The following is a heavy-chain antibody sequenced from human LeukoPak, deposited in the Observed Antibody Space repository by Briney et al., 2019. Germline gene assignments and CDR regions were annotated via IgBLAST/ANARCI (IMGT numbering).Heavy chain of an antibody. J-gene: IGHJ3*02. CDR1: GYTFTSYY. CDR2: INPSGGST. V-gene: IGHV1-46*01. D-gene: IGHD3-22*01. Sequence: ASVKVSCKASGYTFTSYYMHWVRQAPGQGLEWMGIINPSGGSTSYAQKFQGRVTMTRDTSTSTVYMELSSVTAADTAVYYCARGRRRTSITMIQTTAAGFDIWGQGTMVSVSS. CDR3: ARGRRRTSITMIQTTAAGFDI.